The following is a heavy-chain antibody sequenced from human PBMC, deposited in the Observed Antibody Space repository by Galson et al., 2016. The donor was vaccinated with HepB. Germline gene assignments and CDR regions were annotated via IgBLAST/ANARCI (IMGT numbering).Heavy chain of an antibody. CDR1: GGSINTANW. V-gene: IGHV4-4*02. J-gene: IGHJ4*02. CDR2: IYHSGST. CDR3: ARDFASGLAVAKAYY. Sequence: ETLSLTCAVSGGSINTANWWSWVRQTPEQGLEWIGEIYHSGSTNYNPSLKSRITMSVDKSKNKFSLSLRSVTAADTAIYYCARDFASGLAVAKAYYWGQGTLVTVSS. D-gene: IGHD6-19*01.